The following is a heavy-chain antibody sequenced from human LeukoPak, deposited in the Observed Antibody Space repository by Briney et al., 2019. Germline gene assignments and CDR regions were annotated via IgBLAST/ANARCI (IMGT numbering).Heavy chain of an antibody. CDR3: AREGSSWYGQGGFDP. Sequence: SETLSLTCAVYGGSFSGYYWSWIRQPPGKGLEWIGEINHSGSTNYNPSLKSRVTISVDTSKNQFSLKLSSVTAADTAVYYCAREGSSWYGQGGFDPWGQGTLVTVSS. J-gene: IGHJ5*02. CDR2: INHSGST. CDR1: GGSFSGYY. V-gene: IGHV4-34*01. D-gene: IGHD6-13*01.